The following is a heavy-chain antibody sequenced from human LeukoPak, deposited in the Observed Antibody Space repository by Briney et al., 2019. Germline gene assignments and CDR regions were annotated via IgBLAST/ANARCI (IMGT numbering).Heavy chain of an antibody. V-gene: IGHV4-59*01. CDR3: ASVGGYCGSGSYYIGWFDP. CDR1: GGSISSYY. J-gene: IGHJ5*02. Sequence: SETLSLTCTVSGGSISSYYWSWIRQPPGKGLEWIGYIYYSGSTNYNPSLKSRVTISVDTSKNQFSLKLSSVTAADTAVYYCASVGGYCGSGSYYIGWFDPWGQGTLVTVSS. CDR2: IYYSGST. D-gene: IGHD3-10*01.